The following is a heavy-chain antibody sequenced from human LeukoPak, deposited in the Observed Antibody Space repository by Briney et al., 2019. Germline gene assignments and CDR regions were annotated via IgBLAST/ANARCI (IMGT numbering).Heavy chain of an antibody. Sequence: PSETLSLTCTVSGGSISSSSYSWGWIRQPPGKGLEWIGSIYYSGSTYYNPSLKSRVTISVDTSKNQFSLKLSSVTAADTAVYFATSITMVRGVVSFDPWGQGTLVTVSS. CDR2: IYYSGST. CDR3: TSITMVRGVVSFDP. D-gene: IGHD3-10*01. CDR1: GGSISSSSYS. V-gene: IGHV4-39*01. J-gene: IGHJ5*02.